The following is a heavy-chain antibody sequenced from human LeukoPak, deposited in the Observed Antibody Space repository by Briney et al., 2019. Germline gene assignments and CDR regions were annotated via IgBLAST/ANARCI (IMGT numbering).Heavy chain of an antibody. D-gene: IGHD3-22*01. V-gene: IGHV1-2*02. Sequence: GASVKVSCKASGYTFTGYYMHWVRQAPGQGLEWMGWINPNSGGTNYAQKFQGRVTMTRDTSISTAYMELSRLRSDDTAVYYCAYYDSSGYYYGAFDIWGQGTMVTVSS. CDR1: GYTFTGYY. CDR3: AYYDSSGYYYGAFDI. J-gene: IGHJ3*02. CDR2: INPNSGGT.